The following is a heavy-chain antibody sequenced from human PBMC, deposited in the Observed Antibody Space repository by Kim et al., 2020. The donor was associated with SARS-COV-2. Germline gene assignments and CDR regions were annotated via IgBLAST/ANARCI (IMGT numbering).Heavy chain of an antibody. CDR3: AAITTSGWDKYYRLDV. J-gene: IGHJ6*02. V-gene: IGHV3-48*03. CDR1: GFTFSSHE. CDR2: ISKSGSDI. D-gene: IGHD6-19*01. Sequence: GGSLRLSCAASGFTFSSHEMNWVRQAPGKGLEWVSHISKSGSDIDYADSVKCRFTISRDNAKNSLFLQMNSLRAEDTAVYSCAAITTSGWDKYYRLDVWGQGTTVTVSS.